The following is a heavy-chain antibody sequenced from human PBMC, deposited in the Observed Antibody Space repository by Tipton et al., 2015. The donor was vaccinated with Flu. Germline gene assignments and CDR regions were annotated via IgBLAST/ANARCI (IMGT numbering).Heavy chain of an antibody. CDR2: IYHSGST. D-gene: IGHD3-3*01. V-gene: IGHV4-30-2*01. Sequence: TLSLTCAVSGGSISSGGYSWSWIRQPPGKGLEWIGYIYHSGSTHYNPSLKSRVTISVDRSKNQFSLKLSSVTAADTAVYYCARALWIEGYFDYWGQGTLVTVSS. CDR1: GGSISSGGYS. CDR3: ARALWIEGYFDY. J-gene: IGHJ4*02.